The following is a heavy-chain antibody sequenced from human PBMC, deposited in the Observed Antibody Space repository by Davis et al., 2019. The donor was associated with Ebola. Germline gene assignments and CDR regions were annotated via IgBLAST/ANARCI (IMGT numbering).Heavy chain of an antibody. CDR3: SRAPTTVVGPKGDFDY. Sequence: GESLKISCAASGFTFRNYAMHWVRQAPGKGLEWVAVVSHSQRETFYADSVKGRFTISRDNGKNMLYLQMNSLRAEDTAVYYCSRAPTTVVGPKGDFDYWGQGTRVTVSS. D-gene: IGHD2-21*01. CDR1: GFTFRNYA. V-gene: IGHV3-30*04. J-gene: IGHJ4*02. CDR2: VSHSQRET.